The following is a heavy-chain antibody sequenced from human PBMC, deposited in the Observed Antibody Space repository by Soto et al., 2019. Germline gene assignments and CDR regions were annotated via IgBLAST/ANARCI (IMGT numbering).Heavy chain of an antibody. V-gene: IGHV3-23*01. J-gene: IGHJ4*02. CDR2: ISGSAGST. D-gene: IGHD6-19*01. Sequence: EVQLLESGGDLVQPGGSLRLSRAASGFTFSSYAMSWVRQAPGKGLEWVSAISGSAGSTYYADSVKGRFTISRDNSKNTLYLQMNSLRAEDTAVYYCAKDFLIVVAGTYFDYWGQGTLVTVSS. CDR3: AKDFLIVVAGTYFDY. CDR1: GFTFSSYA.